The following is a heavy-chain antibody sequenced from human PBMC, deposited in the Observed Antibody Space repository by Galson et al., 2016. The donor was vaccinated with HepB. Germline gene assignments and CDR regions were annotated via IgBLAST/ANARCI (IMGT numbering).Heavy chain of an antibody. D-gene: IGHD5-12*01. CDR1: GYTFINYT. Sequence: SVKVSCKASGYTFINYTINWLRQAPGQGLEWMGWISAYTGNTKYAQNLQGRVTMTTDTSTSTAYMELRSLRSDDTAVYYCAREVVAGFDPWGQGTLVAVSS. CDR2: ISAYTGNT. J-gene: IGHJ5*02. CDR3: AREVVAGFDP. V-gene: IGHV1-18*01.